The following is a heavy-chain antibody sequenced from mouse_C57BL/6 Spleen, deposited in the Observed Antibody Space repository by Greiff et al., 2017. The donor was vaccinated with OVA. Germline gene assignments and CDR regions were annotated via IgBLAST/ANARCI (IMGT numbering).Heavy chain of an antibody. D-gene: IGHD2-4*01. CDR1: GYTFTDYE. Sequence: QVQLQQSGAELVRPGASVTLSCKASGYTFTDYEMHWVKQTPVHGLEWIGAIDPETGGTAYNQKFKGKAILTADKSSSTAYMELRSLTSEDSAVYYCTRGEDYLYYFDYWGQGTTLTVSS. J-gene: IGHJ2*01. CDR3: TRGEDYLYYFDY. CDR2: IDPETGGT. V-gene: IGHV1-15*01.